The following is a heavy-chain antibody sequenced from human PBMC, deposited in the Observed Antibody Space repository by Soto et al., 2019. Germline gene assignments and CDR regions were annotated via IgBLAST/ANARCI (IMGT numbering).Heavy chain of an antibody. V-gene: IGHV4-30-2*01. CDR2: IYHSGST. J-gene: IGHJ6*02. D-gene: IGHD6-13*01. CDR1: GGSISSGGYS. CDR3: ARDGQLGRMDV. Sequence: NPSETLSLTCAVSGGSISSGGYSWSWIRHPPGKGLEWIGYIYHSGSTYYNPSLKSRVTISVDRSKNQFSLKLSSVTAADTAVYYCARDGQLGRMDVWGQGTTVTVSS.